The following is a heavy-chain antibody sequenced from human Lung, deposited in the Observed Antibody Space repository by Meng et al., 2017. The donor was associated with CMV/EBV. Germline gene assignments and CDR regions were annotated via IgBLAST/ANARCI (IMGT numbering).Heavy chain of an antibody. J-gene: IGHJ3*01. CDR1: GFIFSDHY. CDR2: VGNKVSRYST. CDR3: TKGYRGIDVYAFDV. V-gene: IGHV3-72*01. D-gene: IGHD1-26*01. Sequence: GESLKISCAGSGFIFSDHYIDWVRQAPGKGLQWVGRVGNKVSRYSTEFAASVTDRFSFSRDDSENSVYLQMHSLKIEDTAVYYCTKGYRGIDVYAFDVWGPGXKVTVS.